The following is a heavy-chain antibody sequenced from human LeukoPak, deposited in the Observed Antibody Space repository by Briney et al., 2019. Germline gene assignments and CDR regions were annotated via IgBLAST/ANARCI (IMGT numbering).Heavy chain of an antibody. CDR3: ASGRDYYYMDV. CDR2: ISWDGGST. V-gene: IGHV3-43*01. J-gene: IGHJ6*03. CDR1: GFTFDDYT. D-gene: IGHD3-3*01. Sequence: QPGGSLRLSCAASGFTFDDYTMHWVRQAPGKGLEWVSLISWDGGSTYYADFVKGRFTISRDKSKNTLYLQMNSLRAEDTAVYYCASGRDYYYMDVWGKGTTVTISS.